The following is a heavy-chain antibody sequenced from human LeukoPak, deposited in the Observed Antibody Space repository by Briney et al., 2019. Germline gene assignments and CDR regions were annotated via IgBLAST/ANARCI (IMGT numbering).Heavy chain of an antibody. Sequence: ASVKVSCKASGYTFTTHDINWVRQATGQGLEWLGWMSLNSGDTGYAQKFQGRVTMTSDSSISTAYMELSSLRSEDTAIYYCVRTPPNWGFDYWGQGTLSPSPQ. D-gene: IGHD7-27*01. CDR1: GYTFTTHD. CDR2: MSLNSGDT. J-gene: IGHJ4*02. V-gene: IGHV1-8*01. CDR3: VRTPPNWGFDY.